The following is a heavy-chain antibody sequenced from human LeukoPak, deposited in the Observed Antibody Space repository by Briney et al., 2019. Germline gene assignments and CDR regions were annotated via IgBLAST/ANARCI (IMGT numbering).Heavy chain of an antibody. D-gene: IGHD6-19*01. J-gene: IGHJ4*02. CDR2: INPNSGGT. Sequence: RASVKVSCKASGYTFTGYYMHWVRQAPGQGLEWMEWINPNSGGTNYAQKFQGRVTMTRDTSISTAYMELSRLRSDDTAVYYCARDTRYSSGWSNSPLFDYWGQGTLVTVSS. CDR3: ARDTRYSSGWSNSPLFDY. V-gene: IGHV1-2*02. CDR1: GYTFTGYY.